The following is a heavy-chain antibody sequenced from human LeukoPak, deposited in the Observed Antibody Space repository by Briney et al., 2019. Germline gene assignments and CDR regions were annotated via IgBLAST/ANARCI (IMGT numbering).Heavy chain of an antibody. CDR1: GFTFADYA. Sequence: GGSLSLSCRTSGFTFADYALSWFRQAPGKGLEWVGFIRSKAYGGTTECAASVKDRFTILRDDSTSIVYLQMKSLKIEDTAVYYCGRAPRPVAWNWFDPWGQGTLVTVSS. CDR3: GRAPRPVAWNWFDP. CDR2: IRSKAYGGTT. V-gene: IGHV3-49*03. J-gene: IGHJ5*02. D-gene: IGHD2-15*01.